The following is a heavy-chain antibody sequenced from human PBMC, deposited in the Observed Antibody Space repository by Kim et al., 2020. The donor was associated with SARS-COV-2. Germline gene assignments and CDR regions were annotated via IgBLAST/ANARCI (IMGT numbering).Heavy chain of an antibody. D-gene: IGHD1-26*01. CDR3: ARCLVGNTDTHFQH. Sequence: KPSHKSRVTISVETSKDPFSLKLSSVTAEDTAVYYCARCLVGNTDTHFQHWGQGTLVTVSS. J-gene: IGHJ1*01. V-gene: IGHV4-34*01.